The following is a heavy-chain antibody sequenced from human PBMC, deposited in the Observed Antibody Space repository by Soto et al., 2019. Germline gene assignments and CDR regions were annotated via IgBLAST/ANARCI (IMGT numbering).Heavy chain of an antibody. CDR3: ARDADGHSSGWTGYFDY. CDR1: GFTFSSYG. J-gene: IGHJ4*02. D-gene: IGHD6-19*01. V-gene: IGHV3-33*01. Sequence: GGSLRLSCAASGFTFSSYGMHWVRQAPGKGLEWVAVIWYDGSNKYYADSVKGRFTISRDNSKNTLYLQMNSLRAEDTAVYYCARDADGHSSGWTGYFDYWGQGTLVTVSS. CDR2: IWYDGSNK.